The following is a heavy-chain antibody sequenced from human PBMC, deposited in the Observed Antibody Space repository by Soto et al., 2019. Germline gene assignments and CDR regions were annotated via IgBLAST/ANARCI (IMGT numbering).Heavy chain of an antibody. V-gene: IGHV3-15*07. D-gene: IGHD2-2*01. J-gene: IGHJ3*02. Sequence: GGSLRLSCAASGFTFSNAWMNWVRQAPGKGLEWVGRIKSKTDGGTTDYAAPVKGRFTISRDDSKNTLYLQMNSLKTEDTAVYYCTIDRSVVVPAAMRGDAFDIWGQGTMVTVSS. CDR2: IKSKTDGGTT. CDR3: TIDRSVVVPAAMRGDAFDI. CDR1: GFTFSNAW.